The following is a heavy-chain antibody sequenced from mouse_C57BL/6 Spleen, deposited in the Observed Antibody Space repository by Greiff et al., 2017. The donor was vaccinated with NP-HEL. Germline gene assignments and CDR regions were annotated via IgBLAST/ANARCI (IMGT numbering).Heavy chain of an antibody. CDR1: GYTFTDYE. V-gene: IGHV1-15*01. Sequence: QVQLKESGAELVRPGASVTLSCKASGYTFTDYEMHWVKQTPVHGLEWIGAIDPETGGTAYNQKFKGKATLTADKSSSTAYMELRSLTSEDSAVYYCTGSYSGFAYWGQGTLVTVSA. CDR3: TGSYSGFAY. D-gene: IGHD2-10*01. J-gene: IGHJ3*01. CDR2: IDPETGGT.